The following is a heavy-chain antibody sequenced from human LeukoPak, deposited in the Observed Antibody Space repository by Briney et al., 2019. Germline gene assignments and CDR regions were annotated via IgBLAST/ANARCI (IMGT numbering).Heavy chain of an antibody. J-gene: IGHJ5*02. CDR3: ARENCSGGSCYRENWFDP. CDR1: GGSISSYY. D-gene: IGHD2-15*01. CDR2: IYTSGST. Sequence: SETLSLTCTVSGGSISSYYWSWIRQPAGKGLEWIGRIYTSGSTNYSPSLKSRVTMSVDTSKNQFSLKLSSVTAADTAVYYCARENCSGGSCYRENWFDPWGQGTLVTVSS. V-gene: IGHV4-4*07.